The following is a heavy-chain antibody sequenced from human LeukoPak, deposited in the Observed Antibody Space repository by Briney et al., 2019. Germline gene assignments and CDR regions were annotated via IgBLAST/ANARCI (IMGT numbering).Heavy chain of an antibody. Sequence: SQTLSLTCAISGDSVSSNSAAWNWIRQSPSRGLEWLGRTYYRSKWYNDYAVSVKSRITINPDTSKNQFSLQLNSVTPEDTAVYYCARDRSVRKPLYYYYYMDVWGKGTTVTVSS. CDR3: ARDRSVRKPLYYYYYMDV. D-gene: IGHD4-17*01. V-gene: IGHV6-1*01. CDR1: GDSVSSNSAA. J-gene: IGHJ6*03. CDR2: TYYRSKWYN.